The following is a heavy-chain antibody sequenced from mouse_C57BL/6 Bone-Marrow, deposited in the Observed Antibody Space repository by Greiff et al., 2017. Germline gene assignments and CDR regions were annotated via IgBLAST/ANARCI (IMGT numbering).Heavy chain of an antibody. J-gene: IGHJ2*01. Sequence: EVQLVESGGGLVKPGGSLKLSCAASGFTFSSYTMSWVRQTPEKRLEWVATISGGGGNTYYPDSVKGRFTISRDNAKNTLYLQMSSLRSEDTALYYCARRGQFDYWGKGTTLTVYS. CDR1: GFTFSSYT. V-gene: IGHV5-9*01. CDR2: ISGGGGNT. CDR3: ARRGQFDY.